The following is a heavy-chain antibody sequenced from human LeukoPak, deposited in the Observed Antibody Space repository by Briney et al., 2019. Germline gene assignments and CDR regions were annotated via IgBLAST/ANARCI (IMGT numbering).Heavy chain of an antibody. V-gene: IGHV3-11*04. CDR1: GFTFSDYC. CDR3: ARLLMVRGVISHLDV. CDR2: MSSSDSTI. Sequence: GGSLRLSCAPSGFTFSDYCMSWIRHSPGEGLEWVSYMSSSDSTIYSADPVKRRFTISRHNAKNSLYPQIHSLRAEDTAVYYCARLLMVRGVISHLDVWGKGTKVTVSS. D-gene: IGHD3-10*01. J-gene: IGHJ6*03.